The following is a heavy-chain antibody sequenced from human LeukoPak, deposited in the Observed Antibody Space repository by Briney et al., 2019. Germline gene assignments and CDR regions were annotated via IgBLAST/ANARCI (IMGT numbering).Heavy chain of an antibody. CDR3: ASNTGTVFDY. CDR2: VDHTGST. J-gene: IGHJ4*02. Sequence: PSETLSLTCTVSGGSIRSGSYYWTWIRQPPGKGLEWIGYVDHTGSTNFNPSLNGRVSISRDTTKNLFSLRLSSVTAADTAVYYCASNTGTVFDYWGQGALVTVSS. V-gene: IGHV4-61*03. D-gene: IGHD7-27*01. CDR1: GGSIRSGSYY.